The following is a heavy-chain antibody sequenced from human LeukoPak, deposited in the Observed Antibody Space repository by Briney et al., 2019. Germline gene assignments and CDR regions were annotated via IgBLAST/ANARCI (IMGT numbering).Heavy chain of an antibody. CDR2: MNPNSGNT. Sequence: ASVKVSCKASGYTFTSYDINWVRQATGQGLEWMGWMNPNSGNTGYAQKFQGRVTITRNTSISTAYMELSSLRSEDTAVYYCARGGYRRRYYYYYMDVWGKGTTATVSS. D-gene: IGHD6-25*01. J-gene: IGHJ6*03. V-gene: IGHV1-8*03. CDR3: ARGGYRRRYYYYYMDV. CDR1: GYTFTSYD.